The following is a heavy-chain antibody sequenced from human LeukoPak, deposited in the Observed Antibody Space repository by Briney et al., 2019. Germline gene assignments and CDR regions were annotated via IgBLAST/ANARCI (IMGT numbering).Heavy chain of an antibody. D-gene: IGHD6-13*01. CDR2: MNPNSGNT. CDR1: GYTFTSYD. J-gene: IGHJ6*02. Sequence: GASVKVSCKASGYTFTSYDINWVRQATGQGLEWMGWMNPNSGNTGYAQKFQGRVTMTRNTSISTAYMGLSSLRSEDTAVYYCARVDPRGIAAAGTGYYYGMDVWGQGTTVTVSS. CDR3: ARVDPRGIAAAGTGYYYGMDV. V-gene: IGHV1-8*01.